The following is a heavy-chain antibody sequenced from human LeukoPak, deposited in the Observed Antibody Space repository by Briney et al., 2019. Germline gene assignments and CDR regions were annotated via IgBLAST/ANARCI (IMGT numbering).Heavy chain of an antibody. V-gene: IGHV4-59*08. D-gene: IGHD3-3*01. J-gene: IGHJ4*02. CDR3: ARQRFLEWYFDY. CDR2: ISYSGTT. Sequence: SETLSLTCTVSGGSISSYYWSWIRQPPGKGLEWIGYISYSGTTNYNPSLKSRVTISVDTSKNQFSLKLSSVTAADPAVYYCARQRFLEWYFDYWGQGTLVTVSS. CDR1: GGSISSYY.